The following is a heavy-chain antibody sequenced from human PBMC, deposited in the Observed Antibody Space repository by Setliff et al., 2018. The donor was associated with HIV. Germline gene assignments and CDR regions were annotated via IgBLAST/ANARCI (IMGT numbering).Heavy chain of an antibody. D-gene: IGHD1-20*01. CDR3: ARDFGDNSGWDL. CDR1: GGSISSGHYY. CDR2: IYSSGST. J-gene: IGHJ5*02. V-gene: IGHV4-61*09. Sequence: PSETLSLTCTVSGGSISSGHYYWSWIRQPAGKGLEWIGHIYSSGSTNFNPSLKSRVTISVDTSKNQFSLKLSSVTAADTAVYYRARDFGDNSGWDLWGQGMLVTVSS.